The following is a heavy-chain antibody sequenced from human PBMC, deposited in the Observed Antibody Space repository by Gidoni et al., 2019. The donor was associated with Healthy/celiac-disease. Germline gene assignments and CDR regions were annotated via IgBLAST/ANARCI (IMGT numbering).Heavy chain of an antibody. CDR2: CIPIFGTA. Sequence: QAQLVQSGPEVTNPGSSAKASCKASGCTFSCYAISWVRQDPGQGLEWMRGCIPIFGTANYAQKFQGRVTITADESTSTAYMELSSLRSEDTAVYYCARGQAYSSGWYGAFDIWGQGTMVTVSS. CDR1: GCTFSCYA. D-gene: IGHD6-19*01. V-gene: IGHV1-69*01. CDR3: ARGQAYSSGWYGAFDI. J-gene: IGHJ3*02.